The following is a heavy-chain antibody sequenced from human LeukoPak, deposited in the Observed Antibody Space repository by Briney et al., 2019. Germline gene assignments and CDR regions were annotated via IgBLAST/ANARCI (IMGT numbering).Heavy chain of an antibody. CDR2: IKQDGGEK. CDR3: ASTPPHTSIFGVVSRYPFDY. D-gene: IGHD3-3*01. J-gene: IGHJ4*02. Sequence: GGSLRLSCAASGFTFSSYWMSWIRQAPGKGLVWAPIIKQDGGEKYYVDSVKGRFTISRDNAKNSLYLQMNSLRVEDTAVYYCASTPPHTSIFGVVSRYPFDYWGQGTLVTVSS. V-gene: IGHV3-7*01. CDR1: GFTFSSYW.